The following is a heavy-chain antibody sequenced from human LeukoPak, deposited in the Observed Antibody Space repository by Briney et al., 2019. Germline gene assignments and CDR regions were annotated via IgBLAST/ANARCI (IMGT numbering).Heavy chain of an antibody. CDR2: IKSDGRT. Sequence: GGSLRLSCAASGFTLSSYWMHWVRQAPGKGLVWVSRIKSDGRTNYADSVKGRFTISRDNAKNTVSLQLNSLRAEDTGVYYCARAPSEIGGYYPEYFRHWGQGTLVIVSS. CDR3: ARAPSEIGGYYPEYFRH. J-gene: IGHJ1*01. CDR1: GFTLSSYW. V-gene: IGHV3-74*01. D-gene: IGHD3-22*01.